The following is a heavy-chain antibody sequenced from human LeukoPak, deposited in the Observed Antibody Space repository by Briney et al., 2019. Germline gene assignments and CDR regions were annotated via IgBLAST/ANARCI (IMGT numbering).Heavy chain of an antibody. D-gene: IGHD4-17*01. J-gene: IGHJ4*02. CDR2: IKSKTDGGTT. V-gene: IGHV3-15*01. Sequence: GGSLRLSCAASGFTFSNAWMSWVRQAPGKGLEWVGRIKSKTDGGTTDYAAPVKGRFTISRDDSKNTLYLQMNSLKTEDTAVYYCTTDSVTTYWFGETPLEFDYGGQGTLVTVSS. CDR1: GFTFSNAW. CDR3: TTDSVTTYWFGETPLEFDY.